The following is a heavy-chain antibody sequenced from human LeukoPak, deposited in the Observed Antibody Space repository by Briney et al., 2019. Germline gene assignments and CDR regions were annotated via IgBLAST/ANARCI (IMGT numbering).Heavy chain of an antibody. D-gene: IGHD1-14*01. CDR3: AKVPDGREANWFDP. CDR2: ISGSGGST. CDR1: GFTFSSYA. J-gene: IGHJ5*02. V-gene: IGHV3-23*01. Sequence: GGSLRLSCAASGFTFSSYAMSWVRQAPGNGLEWVSAISGSGGSTYYADSVKGRFTISRDNSKNTLYLQMNSLRAEDTAVYYCAKVPDGREANWFDPWGQGTLVTVSS.